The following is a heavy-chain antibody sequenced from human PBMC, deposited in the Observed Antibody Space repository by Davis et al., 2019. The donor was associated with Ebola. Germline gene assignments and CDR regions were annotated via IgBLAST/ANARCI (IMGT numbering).Heavy chain of an antibody. CDR1: GYTFTSYG. CDR2: ISGDKDT. D-gene: IGHD1-26*01. CDR3: AKISMWSHWYFDL. Sequence: AASVKVSCKASGYTFTSYGISWVRQAPGQGLELMGWISGDKDTNYAKKFQGRVTLTTDTSTSTVYMDLRSLTSDDTAVYYCAKISMWSHWYFDLWGRGTLLTVSS. V-gene: IGHV1-18*01. J-gene: IGHJ2*01.